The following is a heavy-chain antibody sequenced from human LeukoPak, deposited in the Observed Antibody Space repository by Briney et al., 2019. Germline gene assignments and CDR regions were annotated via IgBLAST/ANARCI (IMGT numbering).Heavy chain of an antibody. J-gene: IGHJ4*02. V-gene: IGHV1-69*10. CDR2: IIHMLHIA. D-gene: IGHD5-12*01. CDR1: GGTFTTYA. CDR3: ASVYSGYDNTIDH. Sequence: ASVKVSCKASGGTFTTYAISWVRQAAGQGLEWMGWIIHMLHIANYAQKFRGRVKITTDKYTSTAYMELSSLRSDDTAVYYCASVYSGYDNTIDHWGQGTQVTVHS.